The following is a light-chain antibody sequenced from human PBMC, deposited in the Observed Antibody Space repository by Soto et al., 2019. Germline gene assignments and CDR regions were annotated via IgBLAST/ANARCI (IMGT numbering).Light chain of an antibody. CDR3: QPYNNLPPYT. CDR1: QSVNNN. V-gene: IGKV3-15*01. Sequence: EIILTQSPASLSVSPGERATLSCRASQSVNNNLAWYQQKPGQAPRLLIYGASTRATGIPGRFRGSGSGTEFTLTITSLQSEDFAVYFCQPYNNLPPYTFGQGTKLEIK. J-gene: IGKJ2*01. CDR2: GAS.